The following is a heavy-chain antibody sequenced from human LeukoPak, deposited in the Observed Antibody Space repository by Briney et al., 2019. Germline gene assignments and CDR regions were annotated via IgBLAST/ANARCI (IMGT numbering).Heavy chain of an antibody. CDR2: IIPIFGTA. Sequence: GASVKVSCKASGGTFSSYAISWVRQAPGQGLEWMGGIIPIFGTANYAQKFQGRVTITADESTSTAYMELSSLRSEDTAVYYCARVGGSGHVWGSYRYPLYYWGQGTLVTVSS. CDR1: GGTFSSYA. J-gene: IGHJ4*02. V-gene: IGHV1-69*13. CDR3: ARVGGSGHVWGSYRYPLYY. D-gene: IGHD3-16*02.